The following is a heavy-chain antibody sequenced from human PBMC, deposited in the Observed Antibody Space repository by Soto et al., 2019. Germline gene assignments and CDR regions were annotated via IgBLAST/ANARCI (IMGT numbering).Heavy chain of an antibody. CDR1: GGSISSGDYY. V-gene: IGHV4-30-4*01. CDR3: ARDFWSGYRINWFDP. J-gene: IGHJ5*02. CDR2: IYYSGST. D-gene: IGHD3-3*01. Sequence: SETLSLTCTVSGGSISSGDYYWSWIRQPPGKGLEWIGYIYYSGSTYYNPSLKSRVTISVDTSKNQFSLKLSSVTAADTAVYYCARDFWSGYRINWFDPWGQGTLVTVSS.